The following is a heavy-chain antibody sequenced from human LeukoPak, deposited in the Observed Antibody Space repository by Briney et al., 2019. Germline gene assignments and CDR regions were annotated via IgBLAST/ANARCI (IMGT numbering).Heavy chain of an antibody. CDR3: ARPGIAAADDFDY. Sequence: PSETLSLTCTVSGGSISSNSYYWGWIRQPPGKGLDWIGSIYYCGSTYYNPSLKSRVTISVDTSKNQFSLKLSSVTDADTAVYYCARPGIAAADDFDYWGQGTLVTVSS. D-gene: IGHD6-13*01. J-gene: IGHJ4*02. CDR2: IYYCGST. V-gene: IGHV4-39*01. CDR1: GGSISSNSYY.